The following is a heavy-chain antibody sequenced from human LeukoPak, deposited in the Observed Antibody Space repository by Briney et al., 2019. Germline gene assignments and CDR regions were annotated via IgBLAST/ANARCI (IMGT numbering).Heavy chain of an antibody. J-gene: IGHJ4*02. CDR1: GGTFSGYA. Sequence: ASVKVSCKASGGTFSGYAISWVRQAPGQGLEWMGGIIPIFGTANYAQKFQGRVTITADESTSTAYMELSSLRSEDTAVYYCARASGVLWFRGHFDYWGQGTLVTVSS. CDR2: IIPIFGTA. V-gene: IGHV1-69*13. D-gene: IGHD3-10*01. CDR3: ARASGVLWFRGHFDY.